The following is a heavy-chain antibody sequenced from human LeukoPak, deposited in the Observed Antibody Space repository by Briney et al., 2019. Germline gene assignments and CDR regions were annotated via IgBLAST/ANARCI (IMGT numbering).Heavy chain of an antibody. CDR3: AKAGTAGIAAAGDY. D-gene: IGHD6-13*01. CDR2: ISGSGGST. V-gene: IGHV3-23*01. CDR1: GFTFSSYA. J-gene: IGHJ4*02. Sequence: GGSLRLSCAASGFTFSSYAMSWVRQAPGKGLEWVSAISGSGGSTYYADSVKGRFTISRDNSKNTLYLQMNSLRAEDTAVYYCAKAGTAGIAAAGDYWGQGTLVTVSS.